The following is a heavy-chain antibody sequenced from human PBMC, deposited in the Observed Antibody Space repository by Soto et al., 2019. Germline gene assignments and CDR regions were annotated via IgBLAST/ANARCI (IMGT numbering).Heavy chain of an antibody. J-gene: IGHJ4*02. CDR2: IYPGDSDT. Sequence: GESLKISCKGSGYSFTSYWIGWVRQMPGKGLEWMGIIYPGDSDTRYSPSFQGQVTISADKSISTAYLKWSSLKASDTAMYYCARHGETYEYPFDYWGQGTLVTVSS. CDR3: ARHGETYEYPFDY. CDR1: GYSFTSYW. D-gene: IGHD2-8*01. V-gene: IGHV5-51*01.